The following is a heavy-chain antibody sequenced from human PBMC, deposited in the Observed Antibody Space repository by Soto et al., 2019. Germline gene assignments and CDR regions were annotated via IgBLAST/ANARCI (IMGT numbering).Heavy chain of an antibody. D-gene: IGHD4-4*01. J-gene: IGHJ6*02. V-gene: IGHV3-30*03. CDR3: ARSRDGYSFYFYYGMDG. CDR1: GFTLTSYA. Sequence: PGGSLRLSCAASGFTLTSYAMHWVRQAPGKGLEWMALILHDGSAEYYADSVKGRFTISRDNSKNTLYLQMNSLRAEDTAVYYCARSRDGYSFYFYYGMDGWGQGTTVTVSS. CDR2: ILHDGSAE.